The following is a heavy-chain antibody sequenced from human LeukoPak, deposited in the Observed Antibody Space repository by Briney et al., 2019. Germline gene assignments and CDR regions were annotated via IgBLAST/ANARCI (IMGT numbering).Heavy chain of an antibody. CDR2: ISGNGGST. CDR3: AKDKARVYNGGDAFDI. V-gene: IGHV3-23*01. J-gene: IGHJ3*02. CDR1: GFTFSSYA. D-gene: IGHD1-1*01. Sequence: GGSLRLSCAASGFTFSSYAMSWVRQAPGRGLEWVSAISGNGGSTYYADSVKGRFTISRDNSKNTLYLQMNSLRAEDTAVYYCAKDKARVYNGGDAFDIWGQGTMVTVSS.